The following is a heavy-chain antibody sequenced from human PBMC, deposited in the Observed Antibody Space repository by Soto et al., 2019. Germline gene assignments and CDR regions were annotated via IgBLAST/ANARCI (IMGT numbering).Heavy chain of an antibody. CDR2: ISCDGSNK. CDR1: GFTFSSYG. D-gene: IGHD3-10*01. J-gene: IGHJ4*02. V-gene: IGHV3-30*03. CDR3: AIVGYYGSGSHFDY. Sequence: QVQLVESGGGVVQPGRSLRLSCAASGFTFSSYGMHWVRQAPGKGLEWVAVISCDGSNKYYADSVKGRFTISRDNSKNTLYLQMNSLRAEDRAVYYCAIVGYYGSGSHFDYWGQGTLVTVSS.